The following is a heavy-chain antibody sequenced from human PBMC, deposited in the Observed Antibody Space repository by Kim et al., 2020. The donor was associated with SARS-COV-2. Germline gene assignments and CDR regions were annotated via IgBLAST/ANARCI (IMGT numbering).Heavy chain of an antibody. CDR2: IYSGGSST. J-gene: IGHJ6*02. V-gene: IGHV3-23*03. Sequence: GGSLRLSCAASGFTFSSYAMSWVRQAPGKGLEWVSVIYSGGSSTYYADSVKGRFTISRDNSKNTLYLQMNSLRAEDTAVYYCAKDMWVAATEYYYYGMDVWGQGTTVTVSS. D-gene: IGHD2-15*01. CDR3: AKDMWVAATEYYYYGMDV. CDR1: GFTFSSYA.